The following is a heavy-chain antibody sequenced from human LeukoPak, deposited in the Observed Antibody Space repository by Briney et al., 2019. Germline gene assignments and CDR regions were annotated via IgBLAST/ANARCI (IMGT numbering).Heavy chain of an antibody. Sequence: PGGSLRLSCAASGFTVSSNYMSWVRQAPGKGLGWVAFIRYDGSNKYYADSVKGRFTISRDNAKNSLYLQMNSLRAEDTAVYYCARGDYDYVWGSYRHWGQGTLVTVSS. D-gene: IGHD3-16*02. V-gene: IGHV3-30*02. CDR3: ARGDYDYVWGSYRH. CDR2: IRYDGSNK. CDR1: GFTVSSNY. J-gene: IGHJ4*02.